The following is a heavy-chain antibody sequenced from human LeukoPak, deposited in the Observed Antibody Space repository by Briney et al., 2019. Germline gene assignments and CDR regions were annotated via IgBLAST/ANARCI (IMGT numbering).Heavy chain of an antibody. CDR1: GYNFSRRW. CDR2: IYPGDSDI. D-gene: IGHD5-12*01. CDR3: AGYGLVRYTGFDEEFDF. Sequence: GGSLKISCKGSGYNFSRRWIGWVRQMPGEGLEWMGIIYPGDSDIRYSPSFQGQVTISADMSISTVYLQWSSLKASDTAMYYCAGYGLVRYTGFDEEFDFWGQGTLVTVSS. V-gene: IGHV5-51*01. J-gene: IGHJ4*02.